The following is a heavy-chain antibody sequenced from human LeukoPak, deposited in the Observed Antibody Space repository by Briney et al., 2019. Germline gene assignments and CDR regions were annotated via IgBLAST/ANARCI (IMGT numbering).Heavy chain of an antibody. CDR3: ARDWINAYCSSTSCSRWFDP. CDR2: SYYSGST. CDR1: GGSITHYY. Sequence: TSETLSLTCTVSGGSITHYYWTWIRQPPGKTLEWIGYSYYSGSTKYNPSLKSRVTISVDTSNSQFSLNLRSVTAADTAVYYCARDWINAYCSSTSCSRWFDPWGQGTLVTVSS. J-gene: IGHJ5*02. V-gene: IGHV4-59*01. D-gene: IGHD2-2*01.